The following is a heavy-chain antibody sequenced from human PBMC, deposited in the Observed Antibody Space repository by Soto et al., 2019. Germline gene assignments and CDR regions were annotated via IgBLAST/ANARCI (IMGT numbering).Heavy chain of an antibody. Sequence: PSQTLSLTCVASGDTVSSNSVAWNWVRQSPSRGLEWLGRTYYRSRWYSDYAVSVRSRIDINADTSKNQVSLQLNSVTPEDTAVYYCARSEEDSDYYYYGMDVWGQGTTVT. CDR2: TYYRSRWYS. CDR1: GDTVSSNSVA. V-gene: IGHV6-1*01. CDR3: ARSEEDSDYYYYGMDV. D-gene: IGHD2-15*01. J-gene: IGHJ6*02.